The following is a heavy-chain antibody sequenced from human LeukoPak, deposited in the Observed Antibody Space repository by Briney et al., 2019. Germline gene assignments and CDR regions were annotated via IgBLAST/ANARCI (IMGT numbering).Heavy chain of an antibody. CDR3: ARSNYYDSSGYFGRNAFDI. Sequence: GGSLRLSCAASGFTFDDYGMSWVRQAPGKGLEWVSGINWNGGSTVYADSVKGRFTISRDNAKNSLYLQMNSLRAEDTALYYCARSNYYDSSGYFGRNAFDIWGQGTMVTVSS. CDR2: INWNGGST. CDR1: GFTFDDYG. D-gene: IGHD3-22*01. V-gene: IGHV3-20*04. J-gene: IGHJ3*02.